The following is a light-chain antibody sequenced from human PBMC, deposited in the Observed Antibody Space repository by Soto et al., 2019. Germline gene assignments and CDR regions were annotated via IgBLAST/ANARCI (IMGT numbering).Light chain of an antibody. CDR1: QGISTY. CDR2: AAS. Sequence: DIQMTQSPSTLSASVGDRLTITCRASQGISTYLNWYQQKPGKAPNLLIYAASSLQSGVPSRFSGSESETDFTLTISSLQPEDCAIYFCQQANSFPITFGQGTRLEI. CDR3: QQANSFPIT. V-gene: IGKV1-12*01. J-gene: IGKJ5*01.